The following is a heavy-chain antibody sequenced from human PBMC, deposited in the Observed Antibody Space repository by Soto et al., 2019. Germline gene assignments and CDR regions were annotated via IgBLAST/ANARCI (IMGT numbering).Heavy chain of an antibody. CDR2: IYPGDSDT. J-gene: IGHJ6*02. CDR1: GYSFTSYW. V-gene: IGHV5-51*01. CDR3: ARTGYSYGKYYYYGMDV. Sequence: PGEALKSSCKGSGYSFTSYWIGWVRQMPGKGLEWMGIIYPGDSDTRYSPSFQGQVTISADKSISTAYLQWSSLKASDTAMYYCARTGYSYGKYYYYGMDVWGQGATVTVSS. D-gene: IGHD5-18*01.